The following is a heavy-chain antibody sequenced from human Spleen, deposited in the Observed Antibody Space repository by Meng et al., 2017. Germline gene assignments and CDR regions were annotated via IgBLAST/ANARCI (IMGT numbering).Heavy chain of an antibody. CDR2: IYPGDSVIYPGDSKT. J-gene: IGHJ4*02. Sequence: KVSCKGSGYSFTSYWIVWLRQMPGKGLEWRGIIYPGDSVIYPGDSKTRYSPSFQGQVTISADKSTRTAYLQWSSLKASDTAMYYCARHYYDGSGYYHLDDWGQGTLVTVSS. V-gene: IGHV5-51*01. D-gene: IGHD3-22*01. CDR3: ARHYYDGSGYYHLDD. CDR1: GYSFTSYW.